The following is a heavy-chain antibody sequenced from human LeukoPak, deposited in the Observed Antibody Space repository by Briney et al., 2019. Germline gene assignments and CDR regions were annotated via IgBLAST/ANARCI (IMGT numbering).Heavy chain of an antibody. J-gene: IGHJ4*02. V-gene: IGHV1-18*01. CDR3: ARVGVPAGYCSSTSCSYFDY. CDR2: ISAYNGNT. Sequence: ASVKVSCTASGYTFTSYGISWVRQATGQGLEWMGWISAYNGNTNYAQKLQGRVTMTTDTSTSTAYMELRSLRSDDTAVYYCARVGVPAGYCSSTSCSYFDYWGQGTLVTVSS. D-gene: IGHD2-2*03. CDR1: GYTFTSYG.